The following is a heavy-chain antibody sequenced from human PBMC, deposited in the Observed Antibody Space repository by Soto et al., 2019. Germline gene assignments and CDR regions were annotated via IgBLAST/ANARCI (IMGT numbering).Heavy chain of an antibody. CDR3: AIELAVFRMGGDFRSGYWPQRFDY. CDR2: TYYRSKWYT. CDR1: GDSVSSNSAA. V-gene: IGHV6-1*01. Sequence: SQTLSLTCAISGDSVSSNSAAWNWIRQSPSRGLEWLGRTYYRSKWYTDYAVSVKSRITINPDTSKNQFSLQLNSVTPEDTAVYYCAIELAVFRMGGDFRSGYWPQRFDYWGHGTLVTVSS. J-gene: IGHJ4*01. D-gene: IGHD3-3*01.